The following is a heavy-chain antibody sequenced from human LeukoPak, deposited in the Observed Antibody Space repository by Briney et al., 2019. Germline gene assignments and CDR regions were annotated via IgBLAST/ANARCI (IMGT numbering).Heavy chain of an antibody. V-gene: IGHV3-53*01. J-gene: IGHJ5*02. CDR1: GFTVSSNY. CDR3: GKDQHDFWSGYYWDNWFDP. Sequence: GGSLRLSCTVSGFTVSSNYISWVRQAPGKGLEWVSDIYSDGTTYNADSVKGRFTISRDNSKNTLYLQINSLRAEDTAVYYCGKDQHDFWSGYYWDNWFDPWGQGTLVTVSS. CDR2: IYSDGTT. D-gene: IGHD3-3*01.